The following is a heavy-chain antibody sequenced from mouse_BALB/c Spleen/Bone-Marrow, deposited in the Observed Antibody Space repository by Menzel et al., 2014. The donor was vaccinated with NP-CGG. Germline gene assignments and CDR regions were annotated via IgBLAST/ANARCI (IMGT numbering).Heavy chain of an antibody. CDR1: GYTFTSYY. CDR3: TRXXX. J-gene: IGHJ4*01. V-gene: IGHV1S120*01. CDR2: INPSNGGT. Sequence: VQXQXSGAELVKPGASVKLSCKASGYTFTSYYMYWVKQRPGQGLEWIGEINPSNGGTNSXEKFKSRATLTVDKSSSTAYMQLXSXXXXXXXXXXXTRXXXWGXXTSVTVSS.